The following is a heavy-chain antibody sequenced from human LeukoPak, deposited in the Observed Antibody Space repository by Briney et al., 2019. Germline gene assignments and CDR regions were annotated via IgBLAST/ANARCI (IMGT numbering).Heavy chain of an antibody. CDR1: GFTFSDYY. V-gene: IGHV3-11*01. CDR3: AKDRVRSYDYVWGSYLDY. Sequence: PGGSLRLSCAASGFTFSDYYMSWIRQAPGKGLEWVSYISSSGSTIYYADSVKGRFTISRDNSKNTLYLQMNSLRAEDTAVYYCAKDRVRSYDYVWGSYLDYWGQGTLVTVSS. J-gene: IGHJ4*02. D-gene: IGHD3-16*02. CDR2: ISSSGSTI.